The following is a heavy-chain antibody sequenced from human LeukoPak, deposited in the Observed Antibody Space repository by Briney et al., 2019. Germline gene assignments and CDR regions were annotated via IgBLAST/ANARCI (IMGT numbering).Heavy chain of an antibody. D-gene: IGHD3-16*01. J-gene: IGHJ3*02. V-gene: IGHV4-59*08. CDR3: AGGDGRRGGAFDI. CDR2: IYYSGST. CDR1: GGSISSYY. Sequence: SETLSLTCTVSGGSISSYYWSWIRQPPGKGLEWIGYIYYSGSTNYNPSLKSRVTISVDTSKNQFSLKLSSVTAADTAVYYWAGGDGRRGGAFDIWGQGTMVTVSS.